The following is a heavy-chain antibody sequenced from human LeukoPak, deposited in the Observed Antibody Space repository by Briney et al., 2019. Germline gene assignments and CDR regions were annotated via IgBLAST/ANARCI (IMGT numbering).Heavy chain of an antibody. V-gene: IGHV4-61*08. CDR1: GASISSGDYY. CDR3: ARDLTCSGGSCYSGYFDY. J-gene: IGHJ4*02. Sequence: PSETLSLTCTVSGASISSGDYYWRWIRQPPGKGLEWIGYIYYSGSTNYNPSLKSRVTISVDTSKNQFSLKLSSVTAADTAVYYCARDLTCSGGSCYSGYFDYWGQGTLVTVSS. CDR2: IYYSGST. D-gene: IGHD2-15*01.